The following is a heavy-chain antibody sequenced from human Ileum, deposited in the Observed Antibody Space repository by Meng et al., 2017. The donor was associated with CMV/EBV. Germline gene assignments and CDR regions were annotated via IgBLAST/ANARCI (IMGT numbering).Heavy chain of an antibody. V-gene: IGHV3-74*01. J-gene: IGHJ5*01. CDR3: ARENPGLDS. Sequence: GESLKISCAASGFTFSSYWMHWVRQAPGKGLVWVSRINSDGSSTSYADSVKGRFTISRDNAKNTLYLDLNSLRAEDTAVYYCARENPGLDSWGQGALVTVSS. CDR2: INSDGSST. CDR1: GFTFSSYW.